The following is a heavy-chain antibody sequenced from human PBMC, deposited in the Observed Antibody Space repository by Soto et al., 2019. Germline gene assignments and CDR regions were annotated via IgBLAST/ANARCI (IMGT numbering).Heavy chain of an antibody. J-gene: IGHJ6*01. D-gene: IGHD3-10*01. CDR1: SGPSKSHN. CDR2: VYDTWST. V-gene: IGHV4-59*08. Sequence: QVQVQQSGPGLVKPSETLSLTCTVSSGPSKSHNWGWIRQPPGRGLEWIGYVYDTWSTSYNPSLKRRVTVSADTSTNRISLTLRFVTAADTAVYYCVRQGIGFLHGLVDVWGQGTTVIVPS. CDR3: VRQGIGFLHGLVDV.